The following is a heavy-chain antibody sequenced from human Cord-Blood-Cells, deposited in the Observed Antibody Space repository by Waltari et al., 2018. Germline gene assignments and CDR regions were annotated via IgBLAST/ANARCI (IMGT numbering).Heavy chain of an antibody. CDR3: ARSPKGRGGAAAY. V-gene: IGHV3-53*01. Sequence: EVQLVESGGGLIQPGGSLRLSCAASGFTVSSNYMSWVRQAPGKGLEWVSVIYSGGSTYCADSVKGRFTISRDNSKNTLYLQMNSLRAEDTAVYYCARSPKGRGGAAAYWGQGTLVTVSS. J-gene: IGHJ4*02. CDR2: IYSGGST. D-gene: IGHD6-13*01. CDR1: GFTVSSNY.